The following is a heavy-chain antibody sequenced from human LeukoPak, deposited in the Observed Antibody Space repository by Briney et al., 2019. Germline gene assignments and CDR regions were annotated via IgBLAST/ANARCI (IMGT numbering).Heavy chain of an antibody. CDR3: AARNAYGDYTLYFDY. D-gene: IGHD4-17*01. CDR1: GFTFTSSA. CDR2: IVVGSGNA. V-gene: IGHV1-58*01. Sequence: SVKVSCKASGFTFTSSAVQWVRQARGQRLEWIGWIVVGSGNANYAQKFQERVTITRDMSTSTAYMELSSLRSEDTAVYYCAARNAYGDYTLYFDYWGQGTLVTVSS. J-gene: IGHJ4*02.